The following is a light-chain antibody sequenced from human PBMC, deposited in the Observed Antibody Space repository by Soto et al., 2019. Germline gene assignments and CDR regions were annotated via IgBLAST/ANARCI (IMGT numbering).Light chain of an antibody. Sequence: DIVMTQSPDSLAVSLGERATINCKSSQSVLYRSKNKKYLAWYQQKPGQPPKLLIYWASTRESGVPDRFSGSGSGKAFTLTISRLQAEDVAVYYCEQYYSIPYTFGQGTKLEIK. CDR2: WAS. CDR1: QSVLYRSKNKKY. J-gene: IGKJ2*01. V-gene: IGKV4-1*01. CDR3: EQYYSIPYT.